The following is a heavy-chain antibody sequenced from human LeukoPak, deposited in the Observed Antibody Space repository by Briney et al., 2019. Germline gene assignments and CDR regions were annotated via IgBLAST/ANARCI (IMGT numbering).Heavy chain of an antibody. CDR2: INPNSGGT. CDR1: GYTFTGYY. V-gene: IGHV1-2*02. D-gene: IGHD2-15*01. J-gene: IGHJ5*02. Sequence: ASVKVSCKASGYTFTGYYMHWVRQAPGQGLEWMGWINPNSGGTNYAQKFQGRVTMTRDTSISTAYMELSRLGSDDTAVYYCAREVGYDESAVNWFDPWGQGTLVTVSS. CDR3: AREVGYDESAVNWFDP.